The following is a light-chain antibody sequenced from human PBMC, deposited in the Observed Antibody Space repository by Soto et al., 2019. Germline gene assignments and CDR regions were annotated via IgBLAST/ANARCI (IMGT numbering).Light chain of an antibody. J-gene: IGKJ5*01. Sequence: VLTQSPGTLSLYNRERVTLSCRASQTVTNDYLAWYQQKDGQAPRLLIYDASTRATGVPDRFSGSGSGTDFTLTISRLEPEDFAVYYCQQHGSSPITFGQGTRLEI. CDR3: QQHGSSPIT. CDR2: DAS. V-gene: IGKV3-20*01. CDR1: QTVTNDY.